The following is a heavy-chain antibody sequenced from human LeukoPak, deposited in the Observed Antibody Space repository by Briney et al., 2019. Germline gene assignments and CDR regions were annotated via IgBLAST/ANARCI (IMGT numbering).Heavy chain of an antibody. CDR3: ARALTTVTTKYWFDP. Sequence: PSGTLSLTCTVSGGSISSGDYYWSWIRQPPGKGLEWIGYIYYSGSTYYNPSLKSRVTISVDTSKNQFSLKLSSVTAADTAVYYCARALTTVTTKYWFDPWGQGTLVTVSS. CDR1: GGSISSGDYY. CDR2: IYYSGST. J-gene: IGHJ5*02. D-gene: IGHD4-17*01. V-gene: IGHV4-30-4*01.